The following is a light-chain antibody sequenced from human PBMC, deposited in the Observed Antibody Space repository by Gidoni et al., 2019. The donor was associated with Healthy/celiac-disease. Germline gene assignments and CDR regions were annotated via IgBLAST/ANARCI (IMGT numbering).Light chain of an antibody. CDR2: DNN. V-gene: IGLV1-51*01. Sequence: QSVLTQPPSVSAAPGQKVTISSSGSSPNIGNNYVSWYQQLPGTAPNLLIYDNNKRPSGIPDRFSGSKSGTSATLGITGLQTGDEADYYCGTLDSSLSAGVFGGGTKLTVL. J-gene: IGLJ2*01. CDR3: GTLDSSLSAGV. CDR1: SPNIGNNY.